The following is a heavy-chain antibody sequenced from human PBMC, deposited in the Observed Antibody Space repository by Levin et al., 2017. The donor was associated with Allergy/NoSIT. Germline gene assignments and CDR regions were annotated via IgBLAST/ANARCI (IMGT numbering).Heavy chain of an antibody. Sequence: GESLKISCAASGFTFSSYAMHWVRQAPGKGLEWVAVISYDGSNKYYADSVKGRFTISRDNSKNTLYLQMNSLRAEDTAVYYCARDQGYYDILTGSTHSHFDYWGQGTLVTVSS. V-gene: IGHV3-30-3*01. D-gene: IGHD3-9*01. CDR3: ARDQGYYDILTGSTHSHFDY. CDR1: GFTFSSYA. CDR2: ISYDGSNK. J-gene: IGHJ4*02.